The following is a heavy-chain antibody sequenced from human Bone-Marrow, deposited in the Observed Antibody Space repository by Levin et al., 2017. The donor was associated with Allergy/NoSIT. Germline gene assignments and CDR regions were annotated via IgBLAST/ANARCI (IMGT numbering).Heavy chain of an antibody. V-gene: IGHV5-10-1*01. CDR1: GYTFTNYW. D-gene: IGHD2-15*01. J-gene: IGHJ3*02. CDR3: ARDIDDAFHI. CDR2: IGPSDSYT. Sequence: GGSLRLSCKGSGYTFTNYWINWVRQMPGKGLQWMGRIGPSDSYTDYNPSFRGHVTMSADKSISTAYLQWSSLKASDTAIYFCARDIDDAFHIWGQGTMVTVSS.